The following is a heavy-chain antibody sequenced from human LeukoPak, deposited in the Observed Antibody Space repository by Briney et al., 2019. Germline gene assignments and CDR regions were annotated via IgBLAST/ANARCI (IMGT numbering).Heavy chain of an antibody. Sequence: GGSLRLSCAASGFAFSSSNLDWFRQAPGKGLEWVSSITGDGYIYYADSLKGRFSLSRDNAKNSLYLQMISLRAEDTAVYYCARADYGDYGVDYWGQGTLVTVSS. CDR1: GFAFSSSN. V-gene: IGHV3-21*01. J-gene: IGHJ4*02. D-gene: IGHD4-17*01. CDR2: ITGDGYI. CDR3: ARADYGDYGVDY.